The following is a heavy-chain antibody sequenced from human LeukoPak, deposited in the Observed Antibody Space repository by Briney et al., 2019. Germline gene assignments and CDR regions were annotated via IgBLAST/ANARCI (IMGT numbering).Heavy chain of an antibody. Sequence: GGSLRLSCAASGFTFSSYWMSWVRQAPGKGLEWVANIKQDGSEKYYVDSVKGRFTISRDSAKNSLYLQMNSLRAEDTAVYYCARSGYYDYVWGSYRYDVYFDYWGQGTLVTVSS. CDR3: ARSGYYDYVWGSYRYDVYFDY. CDR2: IKQDGSEK. CDR1: GFTFSSYW. D-gene: IGHD3-16*02. V-gene: IGHV3-7*01. J-gene: IGHJ4*02.